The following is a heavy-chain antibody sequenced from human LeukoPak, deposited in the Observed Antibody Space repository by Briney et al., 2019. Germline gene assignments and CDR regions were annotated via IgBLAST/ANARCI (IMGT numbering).Heavy chain of an antibody. Sequence: GRSLRLSCAASGFSNYTMHWVRQAPGKGLEWVAVISYDGSNKYYADSVKGRFTISRDNSKNTLYLQMNSLRAEDTAVYYCAKDRVVVVPTDLFWFDPWGQGTLVTVSS. J-gene: IGHJ5*02. CDR2: ISYDGSNK. CDR3: AKDRVVVVPTDLFWFDP. D-gene: IGHD2-2*01. CDR1: GFSNYT. V-gene: IGHV3-30*04.